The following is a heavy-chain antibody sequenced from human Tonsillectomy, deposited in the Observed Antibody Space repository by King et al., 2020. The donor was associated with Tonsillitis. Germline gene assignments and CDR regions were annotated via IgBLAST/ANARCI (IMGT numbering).Heavy chain of an antibody. CDR2: INTNTGNTGNP. V-gene: IGHV7-4-1*02. Sequence: VQLVESGSELKKPGASVKVSCKASGYIFTNYAMNWVRQAPGQGLEWMGWINTNTGNTGNPTYAQGFTGRFVVSLDTSASTAYLQISRLKAEDTAVYYCARDYWGSDYWGQGTLVTVSS. J-gene: IGHJ4*02. D-gene: IGHD7-27*01. CDR3: ARDYWGSDY. CDR1: GYIFTNYA.